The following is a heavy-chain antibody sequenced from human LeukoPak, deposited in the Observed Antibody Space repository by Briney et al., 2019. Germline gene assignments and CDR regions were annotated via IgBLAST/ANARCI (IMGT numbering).Heavy chain of an antibody. CDR3: ARDLSERYSTDY. V-gene: IGHV3-23*01. CDR1: GFTFSSYA. Sequence: GGSLRLSCAASGFTFSSYAMSWVRQAPGKGLEWVSAISGSGGSTYYADSVKGRFTISRDNSKNTLYLQMNSLRAEDTAVYYCARDLSERYSTDYWGQGTLVTVSS. CDR2: ISGSGGST. D-gene: IGHD1-26*01. J-gene: IGHJ4*02.